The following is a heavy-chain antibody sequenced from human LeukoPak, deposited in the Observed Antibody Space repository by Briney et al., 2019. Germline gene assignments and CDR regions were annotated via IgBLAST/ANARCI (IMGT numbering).Heavy chain of an antibody. J-gene: IGHJ5*02. CDR3: ARRYGSGTEWFDP. CDR2: INHSGST. V-gene: IGHV4-34*01. Sequence: SETLSLTCAVYGGSFSDHYWNWIRQPPGKGLEWIGEINHSGSTNYNPSLKSRVTISVDTSKNQFSLKLSSVTAADTAVYYCARRYGSGTEWFDPWGQGTLVTVSS. D-gene: IGHD3-10*01. CDR1: GGSFSDHY.